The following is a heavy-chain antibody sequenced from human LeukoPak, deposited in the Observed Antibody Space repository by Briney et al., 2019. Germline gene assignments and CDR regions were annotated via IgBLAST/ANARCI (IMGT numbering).Heavy chain of an antibody. CDR3: AKDRAAYGGNPDAY. CDR1: GFTFSRYG. D-gene: IGHD4-23*01. Sequence: PGRSLRLSCAASGFTFSRYGMHWVRQAPGKGLECVAVMSNDGSSEYYSDSVKGRFTISRDNSKSTLYLQMNSLRTEDTAVYYCAKDRAAYGGNPDAYWGQGTLVTVSS. J-gene: IGHJ4*02. CDR2: MSNDGSSE. V-gene: IGHV3-30*18.